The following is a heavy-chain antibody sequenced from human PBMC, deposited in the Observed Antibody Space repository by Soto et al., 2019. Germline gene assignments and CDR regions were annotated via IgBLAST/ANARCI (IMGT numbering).Heavy chain of an antibody. Sequence: QVQLQQWGAGLLKPSETLSLTCAVYGGSLSGYYWSWIRQPPGKGLEWIGEINHSGSTNYNPSLNDRVTISVDTSTNLFSPKLSSVTAADTAVYYCATPRPDDSSGYYPGAFDIWGQGTMVTVSS. J-gene: IGHJ3*02. CDR3: ATPRPDDSSGYYPGAFDI. V-gene: IGHV4-34*01. CDR1: GGSLSGYY. CDR2: INHSGST. D-gene: IGHD3-22*01.